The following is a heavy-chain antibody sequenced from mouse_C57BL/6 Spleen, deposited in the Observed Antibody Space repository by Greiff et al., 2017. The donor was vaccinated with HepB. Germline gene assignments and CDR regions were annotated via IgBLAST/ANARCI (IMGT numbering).Heavy chain of an antibody. Sequence: EVLLVESGEGLGKPGGSLKLSCAASGFTFSSYAMSWVRQTPEKRLEGVAYISSGGDYIYYADTVKGRFTISRDNARNTLYLQMSSLKSEDTAMYYCTREGDYDRYYFDYWGQGTTLTVSS. D-gene: IGHD2-4*01. CDR1: GFTFSSYA. CDR2: ISSGGDYI. V-gene: IGHV5-9-1*02. J-gene: IGHJ2*01. CDR3: TREGDYDRYYFDY.